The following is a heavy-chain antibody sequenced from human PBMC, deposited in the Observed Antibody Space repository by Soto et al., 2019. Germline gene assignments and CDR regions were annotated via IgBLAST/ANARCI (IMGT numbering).Heavy chain of an antibody. CDR2: INHSGST. CDR1: GGSFSGYY. D-gene: IGHD3-10*01. V-gene: IGHV4-34*01. J-gene: IGHJ5*02. Sequence: ASETLSLTCAVYGGSFSGYYWSWIRQPPGKGLEWIGEINHSGSTNYNPSLKSRVTISVDTSKNQFSLKLSSVTAADTAVYYCARKCRKITMVRGVITNWFDPWGQGTLVTVS. CDR3: ARKCRKITMVRGVITNWFDP.